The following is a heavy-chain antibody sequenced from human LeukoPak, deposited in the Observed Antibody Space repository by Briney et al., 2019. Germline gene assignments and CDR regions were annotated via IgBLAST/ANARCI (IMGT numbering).Heavy chain of an antibody. D-gene: IGHD5-24*01. J-gene: IGHJ4*02. CDR2: FDPEYDET. CDR3: ATAKRWLQSFEF. V-gene: IGHV1-24*01. Sequence: ASVKVSCKVSGYTLTELSIHWVRQAPGKGLEWMAGFDPEYDETIYAQKFQGRVTMTEVTSTDTAYMELSSLRSEDTAVYYCATAKRWLQSFEFWGQGTLVTVSS. CDR1: GYTLTELS.